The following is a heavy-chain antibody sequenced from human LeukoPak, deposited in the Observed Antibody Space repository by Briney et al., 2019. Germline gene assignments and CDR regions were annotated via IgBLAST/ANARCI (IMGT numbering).Heavy chain of an antibody. Sequence: GGSLRLSCAASGFTFSNTWMSWVRQAPGKGLEWVSGISWNSGSIGYADSVKGRFTISRDNAKNSLYLQMNSLRAEDTALYYCAKDPMGYGTNGGAFDIWGQGTMVTVSS. CDR1: GFTFSNTW. CDR3: AKDPMGYGTNGGAFDI. D-gene: IGHD7-27*01. CDR2: ISWNSGSI. V-gene: IGHV3-9*01. J-gene: IGHJ3*02.